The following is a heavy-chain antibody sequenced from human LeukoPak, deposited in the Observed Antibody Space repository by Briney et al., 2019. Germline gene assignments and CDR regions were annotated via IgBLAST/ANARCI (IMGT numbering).Heavy chain of an antibody. CDR1: GYTFTGYY. CDR3: ARVRRGIAAAAPNNAFDI. Sequence: ASVKVSCKASGYTFTGYYMHWVRQAPGQGLEWMGWINPNSGGTNYAQKFQGRVTMPRDTSISTAYMELSRLRSDDTAVYYCARVRRGIAAAAPNNAFDIWGQGTMVTVSS. J-gene: IGHJ3*02. V-gene: IGHV1-2*02. D-gene: IGHD6-13*01. CDR2: INPNSGGT.